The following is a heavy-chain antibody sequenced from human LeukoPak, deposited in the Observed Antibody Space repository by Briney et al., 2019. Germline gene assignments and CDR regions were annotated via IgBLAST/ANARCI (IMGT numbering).Heavy chain of an antibody. D-gene: IGHD3-10*01. CDR2: FDPEDGET. J-gene: IGHJ4*02. V-gene: IGHV1-24*01. Sequence: GASVKVSCKVSGYTLTELSMHWVRQAPGKGLEWMGGFDPEDGETIYAQKFQGRVTMTEDTSTDTAYMELSSLRSEDTAVYCCATAPYGSGSEPFDYWGQGTLVTVSS. CDR3: ATAPYGSGSEPFDY. CDR1: GYTLTELS.